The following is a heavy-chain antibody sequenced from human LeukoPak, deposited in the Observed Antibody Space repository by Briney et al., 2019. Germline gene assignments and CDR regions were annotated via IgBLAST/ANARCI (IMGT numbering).Heavy chain of an antibody. Sequence: GGSLRLSCAASGFSFSNAWMSWVRQVPGTGLEWVGRIKRQSDGATTQYAAPVKDRFTISRDNSKKTLYPQMNNLKTEDTAVYYCTTEYYDSGSDTDVWGKGTTVTVSS. CDR3: TTEYYDSGSDTDV. J-gene: IGHJ6*04. D-gene: IGHD3-22*01. CDR2: IKRQSDGATT. CDR1: GFSFSNAW. V-gene: IGHV3-15*01.